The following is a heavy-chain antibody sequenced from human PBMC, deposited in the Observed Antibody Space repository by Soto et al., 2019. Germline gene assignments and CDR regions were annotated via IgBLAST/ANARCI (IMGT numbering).Heavy chain of an antibody. CDR2: IYYTGTT. CDR3: ARDRRGSSWPRVDY. CDR1: GGSLSPYY. J-gene: IGHJ4*02. Sequence: SETLSLTCIVSGGSLSPYYWSWIRQSPGKGLEWVGSIYYTGTTDYNPSLKSRVTISIATSANKVSLEMTSVTAADTAVYYCARDRRGSSWPRVDYWGQGKLVTVS. V-gene: IGHV4-59*01. D-gene: IGHD6-13*01.